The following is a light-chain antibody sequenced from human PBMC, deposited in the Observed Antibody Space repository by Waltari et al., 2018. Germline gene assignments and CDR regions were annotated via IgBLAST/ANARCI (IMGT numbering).Light chain of an antibody. V-gene: IGKV1D-8*01. CDR2: AAS. CDR3: QQYYTFPYT. Sequence: VISMTQSPSFLSASTGDRVTISCRVGQGSTNSLAWYQQRPGKAPDLLIYAASTLKSGVPSRFSGTGSGTDFSLTINTLQSEDFATYYCQQYYTFPYTFGQGTRLEIE. CDR1: QGSTNS. J-gene: IGKJ2*01.